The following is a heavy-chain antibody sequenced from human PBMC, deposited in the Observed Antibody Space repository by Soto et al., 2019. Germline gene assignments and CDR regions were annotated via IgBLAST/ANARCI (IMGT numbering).Heavy chain of an antibody. D-gene: IGHD2-15*01. CDR1: GYTFTDYD. J-gene: IGHJ5*02. CDR3: ARVAVAARPRWYNWFAP. Sequence: QEQLVQSGAEVKKPGASVKVSCKTSGYTFTDYDINWVRQATGQGLEWIGWMNPNSGETGYAQKFQGRGTMTRSASLSTAYLELSSLRSEDTAGYYCARVAVAARPRWYNWFAPWGQGTLVTVSS. V-gene: IGHV1-8*01. CDR2: MNPNSGET.